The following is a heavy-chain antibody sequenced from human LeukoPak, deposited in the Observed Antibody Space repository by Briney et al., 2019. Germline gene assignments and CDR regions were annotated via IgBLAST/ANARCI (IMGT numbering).Heavy chain of an antibody. CDR3: ARDRTKYDSSGYYY. Sequence: GGSLRLSCAASGFTFSSYGMSWVRQAPGKGLEWVSSISSSGSYIYYADSVKGRFTISRDNAKNSLYLQMNSLRAEDTAVYYCARDRTKYDSSGYYYWGQGTLVTVSS. J-gene: IGHJ4*02. CDR2: ISSSGSYI. V-gene: IGHV3-21*01. CDR1: GFTFSSYG. D-gene: IGHD3-22*01.